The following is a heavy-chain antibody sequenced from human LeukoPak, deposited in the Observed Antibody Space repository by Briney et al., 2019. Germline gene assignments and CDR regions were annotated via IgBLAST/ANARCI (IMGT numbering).Heavy chain of an antibody. V-gene: IGHV4-59*02. Sequence: SETLSLTCTISGGSVSDYYWSWIRQSPGKGLEWIGYIYYTGTSYNPSLKSRVTISADTSKNQISLKLISVTAADTAVYYCASRKLGNDYWGQGTLVTVSS. CDR1: GGSVSDYY. CDR3: ASRKLGNDY. D-gene: IGHD7-27*01. J-gene: IGHJ4*02. CDR2: IYYTGT.